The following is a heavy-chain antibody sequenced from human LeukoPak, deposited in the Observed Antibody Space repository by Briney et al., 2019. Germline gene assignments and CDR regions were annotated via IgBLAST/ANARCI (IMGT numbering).Heavy chain of an antibody. Sequence: PGGSLRLSSAASGFIFRSYAMHWVRQAPGKGLEWVAITSSDVSDTYYADTLKSRFTISRDNSKNTLYLQMNSLRHEDTAVYYCARDSYYFDSRGYYYPSYYFDYWGQGSLVTVSS. CDR1: GFIFRSYA. CDR3: ARDSYYFDSRGYYYPSYYFDY. D-gene: IGHD3-22*01. V-gene: IGHV3-30*04. CDR2: TSSDVSDT. J-gene: IGHJ4*02.